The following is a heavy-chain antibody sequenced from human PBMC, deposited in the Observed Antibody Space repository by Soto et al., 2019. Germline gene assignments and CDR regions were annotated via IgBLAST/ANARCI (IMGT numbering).Heavy chain of an antibody. Sequence: EVQLVESGGDLVKPGGSLRLSCTASGLKFSDAWMSWVRQVPGKGLEWVGRMKSKGSGGTTDYAAPMKGRFTISRDDSKNTVYLQMNSLEIEDSAMYYCCWCGSINYYFNQWGQGTLVTVSS. J-gene: IGHJ4*02. CDR2: MKSKGSGGTT. D-gene: IGHD2-8*01. CDR3: CWCGSINYYFNQ. CDR1: GLKFSDAW. V-gene: IGHV3-15*01.